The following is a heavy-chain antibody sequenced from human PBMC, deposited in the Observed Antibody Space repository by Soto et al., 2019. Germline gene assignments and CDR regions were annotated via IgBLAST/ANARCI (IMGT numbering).Heavy chain of an antibody. D-gene: IGHD3-16*01. CDR1: GDSVSSNNTA. J-gene: IGHJ4*02. CDR2: TYYRSKWYN. Sequence: QVQLQQSGPGLVKPSHTLSLTCAISGDSVSSNNTAWNWVRQSPSRGLEWLGRTYYRSKWYNDYAVSVKRRITINPATSKNQFSLQLNSVTPEDTAVYYCTSSVNAMIEDGGFEYWGQGTLVTVSS. V-gene: IGHV6-1*01. CDR3: TSSVNAMIEDGGFEY.